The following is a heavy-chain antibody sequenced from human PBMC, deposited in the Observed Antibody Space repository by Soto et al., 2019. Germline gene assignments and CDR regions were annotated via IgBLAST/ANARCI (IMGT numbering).Heavy chain of an antibody. Sequence: GGSLRLSCTASGFTFGDYAMSWFRQAPGKGLEWVGFIRSKAYGGTTEYAASVKGRFTISRDDSKSIAYLQMNSLKTEDTAVYYCTRPLRYFDWLLSSGFDYWGQGTLVTVSP. CDR3: TRPLRYFDWLLSSGFDY. CDR1: GFTFGDYA. CDR2: IRSKAYGGTT. V-gene: IGHV3-49*03. J-gene: IGHJ4*02. D-gene: IGHD3-9*01.